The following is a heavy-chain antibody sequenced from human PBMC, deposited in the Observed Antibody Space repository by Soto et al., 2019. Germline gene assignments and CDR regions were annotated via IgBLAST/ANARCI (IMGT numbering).Heavy chain of an antibody. J-gene: IGHJ3*01. V-gene: IGHV3-30-3*01. CDR3: ARVLSLNFWRLLPKLDAIHF. CDR2: ISYDGSNK. Sequence: GGSLRLSCAASGFIFSNFPIHWVRQAPGKGLEWVALISYDGSNKYYADSVKGRFTISRDNSKNTLYLQMNSLRADDTAVYYCARVLSLNFWRLLPKLDAIHFSGQGTMVTVSS. D-gene: IGHD3-3*01. CDR1: GFIFSNFP.